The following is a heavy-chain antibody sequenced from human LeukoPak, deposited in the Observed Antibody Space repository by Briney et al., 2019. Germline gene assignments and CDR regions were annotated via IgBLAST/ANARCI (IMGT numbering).Heavy chain of an antibody. CDR2: INQDGSEK. D-gene: IGHD5-18*01. CDR1: GFTFSSYW. CDR3: AWRGYSYGYAY. Sequence: GGSLRLSCAASGFTFSSYWMSWVRQAPGKGLEWVANINQDGSEKYYVDSVKGRFTISRDNAKNSLYMQMNSLRAEDTGVYYCAWRGYSYGYAYWGQGTLVTVSS. J-gene: IGHJ4*02. V-gene: IGHV3-7*01.